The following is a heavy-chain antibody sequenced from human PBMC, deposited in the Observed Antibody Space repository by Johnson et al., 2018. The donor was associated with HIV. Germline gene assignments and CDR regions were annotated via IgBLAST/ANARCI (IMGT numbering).Heavy chain of an antibody. CDR1: GFIVRSNY. Sequence: EKLVESGGGVVQPGRSLRLSCAASGFIVRSNYMNWVRQAPGKGLEWVSVIYSGGDTYYSDSVMGRFTISRDTSKNKLYLQMNSLRGDDTAVYYCTRVSSTSWALDIWGQGTLVTVSS. V-gene: IGHV3-66*01. CDR3: TRVSSTSWALDI. J-gene: IGHJ3*02. CDR2: IYSGGDT. D-gene: IGHD2-15*01.